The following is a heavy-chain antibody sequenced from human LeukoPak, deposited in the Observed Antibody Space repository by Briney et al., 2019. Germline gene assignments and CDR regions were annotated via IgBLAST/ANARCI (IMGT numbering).Heavy chain of an antibody. D-gene: IGHD2-8*01. Sequence: SETLSLTCTVSGGSISSYYWSWIRQPPGKGLEWIGYIYYSGSTNYNPSLKSRVTISVDTSKNQFSLKLSSVTAADTAVYYCANVGYCTNGVCYRASYYFDYWGQGTLVTVSS. CDR1: GGSISSYY. CDR3: ANVGYCTNGVCYRASYYFDY. CDR2: IYYSGST. J-gene: IGHJ4*02. V-gene: IGHV4-59*08.